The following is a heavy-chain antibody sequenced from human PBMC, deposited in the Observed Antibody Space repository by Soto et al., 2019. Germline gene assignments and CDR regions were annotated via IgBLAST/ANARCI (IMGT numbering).Heavy chain of an antibody. V-gene: IGHV3-74*01. CDR1: GFTFSSHW. Sequence: EVQVVESGGGLVQPGGSLRLSCAASGFTFSSHWMHWVRQAPGKGLVWVSCLNGDGSRTTYADSVKGRFSISRDNAKNTLYLQMNSLRVEDTAVYFCVRGNTKWELSALDIWGQGTMVTVSS. CDR2: LNGDGSRT. D-gene: IGHD1-26*01. J-gene: IGHJ3*02. CDR3: VRGNTKWELSALDI.